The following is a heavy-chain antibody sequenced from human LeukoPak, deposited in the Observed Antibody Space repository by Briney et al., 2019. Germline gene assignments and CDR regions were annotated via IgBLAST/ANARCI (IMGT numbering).Heavy chain of an antibody. CDR2: ISSSSSYI. J-gene: IGHJ6*03. D-gene: IGHD2/OR15-2a*01. CDR1: GFTFSSYS. CDR3: ARDEVYDRYYYYYYMDV. V-gene: IGHV3-21*01. Sequence: GGSLRLSCAAYGFTFSSYSMNWVRQAPGKGLEWVSSISSSSSYIYYADSVKGRFTISRDNAKNSLYLQMNSLGAEDTAVYYCARDEVYDRYYYYYYMDVWGKGTTVTVSS.